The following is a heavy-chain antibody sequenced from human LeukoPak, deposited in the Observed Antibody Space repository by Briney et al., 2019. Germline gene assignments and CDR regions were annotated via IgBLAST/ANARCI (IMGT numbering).Heavy chain of an antibody. CDR1: GGSISSYY. CDR2: IYYSGST. J-gene: IGHJ2*01. V-gene: IGHV4-59*01. D-gene: IGHD3-16*01. Sequence: SETLSLTCTVSGGSISSYYWSWIRQPPGKGLEWIGYIYYSGSTNYNPSLKSRVTISVDTSKNQFSLKLSSATAADTAVYYCARGGLGYVWYFDLWGRGTLVTVSS. CDR3: ARGGLGYVWYFDL.